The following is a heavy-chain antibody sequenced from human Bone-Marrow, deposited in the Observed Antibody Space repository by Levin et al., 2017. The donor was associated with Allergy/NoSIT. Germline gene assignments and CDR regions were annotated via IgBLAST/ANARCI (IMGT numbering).Heavy chain of an antibody. D-gene: IGHD3-22*01. Sequence: ASVKVSCKASGYTFTSYGISWVRQAPGQGLEWMGWISAYNGNTNYAQKLQGRVTMTTDTSTSTAYMELRSLRSDDTAVYYCARVRYYYDSSGYYPPPYYFDYWGQGTLVTVSS. CDR2: ISAYNGNT. CDR1: GYTFTSYG. V-gene: IGHV1-18*01. CDR3: ARVRYYYDSSGYYPPPYYFDY. J-gene: IGHJ4*02.